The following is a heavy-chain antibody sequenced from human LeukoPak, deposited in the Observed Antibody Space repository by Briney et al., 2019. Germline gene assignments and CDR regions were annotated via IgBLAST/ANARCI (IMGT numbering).Heavy chain of an antibody. CDR2: ISSSGSTM. Sequence: GGSLRLSCAASGFIFSDYYMSWIRQAPGKGLEWVSYISSSGSTMYYTDSVKGRFTISRDNAKNSLYLQMNSLRAEDTAVYYCARGHLHYYGSGRPPGWGQGTLVTVSS. CDR3: ARGHLHYYGSGRPPG. V-gene: IGHV3-11*04. D-gene: IGHD3-10*01. J-gene: IGHJ4*02. CDR1: GFIFSDYY.